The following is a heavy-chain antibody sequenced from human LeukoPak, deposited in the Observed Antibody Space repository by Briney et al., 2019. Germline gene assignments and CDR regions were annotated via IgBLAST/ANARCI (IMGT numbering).Heavy chain of an antibody. Sequence: ASVKVSCKASGYTFTSYGISWVRQAPGQGLEWMGWISAYNGNTNYAQKLQGRVTMTTDTSTSTAYMELRSLRSDDTAVYYCARDGPLGYCSSTSCYGSYYYYYGMDVWGQGTTVTVSS. V-gene: IGHV1-18*01. CDR3: ARDGPLGYCSSTSCYGSYYYYYGMDV. CDR2: ISAYNGNT. CDR1: GYTFTSYG. J-gene: IGHJ6*02. D-gene: IGHD2-2*01.